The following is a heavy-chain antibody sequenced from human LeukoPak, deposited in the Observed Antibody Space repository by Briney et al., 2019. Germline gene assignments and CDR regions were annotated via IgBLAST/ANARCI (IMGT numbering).Heavy chain of an antibody. CDR1: GVSISSYY. Sequence: PSETLSLTCTVSGVSISSYYWSWLRQPPEKGLEWIGYFFYRGNTNYHPSLKSRVTMSLDTSKIQFSLRLSAVTGADTALYYCARVLWLQQGSPCFDPWGQGTRVTVSS. CDR2: FFYRGNT. CDR3: ARVLWLQQGSPCFDP. D-gene: IGHD5-24*01. J-gene: IGHJ5*02. V-gene: IGHV4-59*01.